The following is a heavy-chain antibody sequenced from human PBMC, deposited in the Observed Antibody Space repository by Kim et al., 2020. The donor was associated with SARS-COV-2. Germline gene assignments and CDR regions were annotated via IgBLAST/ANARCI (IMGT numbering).Heavy chain of an antibody. Sequence: GGSLRLSCAASGFTFADYAMHWVRQPPGKGLEWVSLIRGDGSRIYYADSVKGRFTISRDNSKNSLYLQMNSLRPEDTALYYCAKDFGYTYGSENYMDVWGKGTTVTVSS. J-gene: IGHJ6*03. D-gene: IGHD5-18*01. V-gene: IGHV3-43*02. CDR3: AKDFGYTYGSENYMDV. CDR1: GFTFADYA. CDR2: IRGDGSRI.